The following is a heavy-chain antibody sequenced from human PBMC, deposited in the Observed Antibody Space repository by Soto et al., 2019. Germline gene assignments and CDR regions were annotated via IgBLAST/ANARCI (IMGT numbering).Heavy chain of an antibody. Sequence: QVQLVQSGAEVKKPGSSVKVSCKASGGTFSSYAISWVRQAPGQGLEWMGGIIPIFGTANYAQKFQGRVTITAGESTSKADMELSSLRSGDTAVYYCARVDARQLWFAYWGQGTLVTVSS. CDR1: GGTFSSYA. V-gene: IGHV1-69*12. CDR3: ARVDARQLWFAY. D-gene: IGHD5-18*01. J-gene: IGHJ4*02. CDR2: IIPIFGTA.